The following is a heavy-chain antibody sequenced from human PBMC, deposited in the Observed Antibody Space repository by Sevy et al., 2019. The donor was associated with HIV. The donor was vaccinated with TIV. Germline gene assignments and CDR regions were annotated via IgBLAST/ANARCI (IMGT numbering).Heavy chain of an antibody. CDR2: ISGSGGYT. Sequence: GGSLRLSCAASGFTFSDYYMSWIRQAPGKGLEWVSYISGSGGYTKYADSVKGRFTISRYNAKDSLYLQMNSLRAEDTAVYYCARDRVTMIGPNDAFDLWGQGTMVTVSS. V-gene: IGHV3-11*06. CDR1: GFTFSDYY. D-gene: IGHD3-22*01. J-gene: IGHJ3*01. CDR3: ARDRVTMIGPNDAFDL.